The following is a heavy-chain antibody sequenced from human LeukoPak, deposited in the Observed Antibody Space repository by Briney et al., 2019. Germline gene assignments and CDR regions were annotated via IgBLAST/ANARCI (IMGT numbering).Heavy chain of an antibody. J-gene: IGHJ4*02. D-gene: IGHD2-15*01. Sequence: SVKVSCKASGYTFTGYYMHWVRQAPGQGLEWMGRIIPIFGTANYAQKFQGRVTITTDESTSTAYMELSSLRSEDTAVYYCARAGGGTDFLYPNDYWGQGTLVTVSS. CDR3: ARAGGGTDFLYPNDY. V-gene: IGHV1-69*05. CDR2: IIPIFGTA. CDR1: GYTFTGYY.